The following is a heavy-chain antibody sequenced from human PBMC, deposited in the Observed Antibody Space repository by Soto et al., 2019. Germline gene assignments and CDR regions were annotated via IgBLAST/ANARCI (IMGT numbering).Heavy chain of an antibody. CDR3: ARTKTARTKYYYYYGMDV. Sequence: SETLSLTCTVSGGSISSYYWSWIRQPPGKGLEWIGYIYYSGSTNYNPSLKSRVTISVDTSKNQFSLKLSSVTAADTAVYYCARTKTARTKYYYYYGMDVWGQGTTVTVSS. CDR1: GGSISSYY. V-gene: IGHV4-59*12. J-gene: IGHJ6*02. CDR2: IYYSGST. D-gene: IGHD6-6*01.